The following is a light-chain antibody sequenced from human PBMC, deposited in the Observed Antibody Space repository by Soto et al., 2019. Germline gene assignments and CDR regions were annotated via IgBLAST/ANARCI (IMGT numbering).Light chain of an antibody. CDR1: IRDIGNYNY. CDR2: EVT. Sequence: QSTLSQPASVSGSRGQSITISCTGTIRDIGNYNYVSWYQHNPGKAPKLMIYEVTSRPSGVSDRFSGSKSGMTASLTISGLQPEDEADYFCASYRSATTLVVFGTGTKVTVL. J-gene: IGLJ1*01. V-gene: IGLV2-14*01. CDR3: ASYRSATTLVV.